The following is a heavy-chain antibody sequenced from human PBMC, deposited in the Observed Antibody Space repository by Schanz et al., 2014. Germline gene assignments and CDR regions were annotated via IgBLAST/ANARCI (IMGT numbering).Heavy chain of an antibody. J-gene: IGHJ6*03. CDR1: GFSFSIFA. V-gene: IGHV3-21*01. D-gene: IGHD2-21*02. CDR2: ISSSSSYI. CDR3: ARPSDSSWYMDV. Sequence: EVQLLESGGGLVQPGGSLRLSCAASGFSFSIFAMTWVRQAPGKGLEWVSSISSSSSYISYADSVKGRFTISRDNAKNSLYLQMNSLRAEDAAVYYCARPSDSSWYMDVWGKGTTVTVSS.